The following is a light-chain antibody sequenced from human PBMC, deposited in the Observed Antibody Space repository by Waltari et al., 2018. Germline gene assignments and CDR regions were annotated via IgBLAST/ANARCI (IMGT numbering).Light chain of an antibody. CDR1: QSVTTN. V-gene: IGKV3-15*01. CDR2: RAS. CDR3: HQYNNWPPNT. J-gene: IGKJ2*01. Sequence: ETLMTQSPATLSVSPGERVTLSCRASQSVTTNLAWYQQKPGQAPRLLIYRASTRATGVPARFSGSGSGTEFTLTINALQSEDSAVYYCHQYNNWPPNTFGQGTLLEIK.